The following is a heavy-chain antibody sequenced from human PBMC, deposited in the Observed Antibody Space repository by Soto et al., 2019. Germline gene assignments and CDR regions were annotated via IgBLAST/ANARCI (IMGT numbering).Heavy chain of an antibody. V-gene: IGHV1-24*01. Sequence: GALVKVSCKVSGYTLTELSMHWVRQAPGKGLEWMGGFDPEDGETIYAQKFQGRVTMTEDTSTDTAYMELSSLRSEDTAVYYCATDGVPYDSSGDSHGWGQGTLVTVSS. J-gene: IGHJ4*02. CDR2: FDPEDGET. CDR1: GYTLTELS. CDR3: ATDGVPYDSSGDSHG. D-gene: IGHD3-22*01.